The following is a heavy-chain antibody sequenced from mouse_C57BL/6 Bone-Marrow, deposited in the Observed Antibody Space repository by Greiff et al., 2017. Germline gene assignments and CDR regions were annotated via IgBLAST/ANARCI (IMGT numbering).Heavy chain of an antibody. J-gene: IGHJ2*01. Sequence: EVQRVESGGGLVQPGESLKLSCESNEYEFPSHDMSWVRKTPEKRLELVAAINSDGGSTYYPDTMERRFIISRDNTKKTLYLQMSSLRSEDTALYYCARRGVITTVSYFDYWGQGTTLTVSS. D-gene: IGHD1-1*01. CDR1: EYEFPSHD. V-gene: IGHV5-2*01. CDR2: INSDGGST. CDR3: ARRGVITTVSYFDY.